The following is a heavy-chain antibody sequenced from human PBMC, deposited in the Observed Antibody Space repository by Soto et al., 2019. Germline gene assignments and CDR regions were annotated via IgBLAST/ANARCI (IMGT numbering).Heavy chain of an antibody. J-gene: IGHJ3*02. CDR3: ASFPGIILTGYSSAFDI. CDR2: ISGSGGST. V-gene: IGHV3-23*01. D-gene: IGHD3-9*01. Sequence: GSLRLSCAASGFTFSSYAMSWVRQAPGKGLEWVSAISGSGGSTYYADSVKGRFTISRDNSKNTLYLQMNSLRAEDTAVYYCASFPGIILTGYSSAFDIWGQGTMVTVSS. CDR1: GFTFSSYA.